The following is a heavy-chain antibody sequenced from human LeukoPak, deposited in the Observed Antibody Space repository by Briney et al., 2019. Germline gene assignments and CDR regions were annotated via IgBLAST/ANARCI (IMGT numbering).Heavy chain of an antibody. J-gene: IGHJ5*02. D-gene: IGHD3-3*01. V-gene: IGHV1-2*06. CDR2: INPNSGGT. CDR3: ARDKLTITPTSNNWFDP. Sequence: GASVKVSCKASGYTFSGYYMNWVRQAPGQGLEWMGRINPNSGGTNYAQKFQGRVTMTRDTSISTAYMELSRLRSDDTAVYYCARDKLTITPTSNNWFDPWGQGTLVTVSS. CDR1: GYTFSGYY.